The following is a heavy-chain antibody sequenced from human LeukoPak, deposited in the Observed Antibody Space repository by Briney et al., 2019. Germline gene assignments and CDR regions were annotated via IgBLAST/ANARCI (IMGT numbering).Heavy chain of an antibody. J-gene: IGHJ3*02. D-gene: IGHD3-22*01. Sequence: SETLSLTCTVSGDPTKGYYWSWMRQPPGKGLEWLGYIYYSGSTNYNPSLKSRVTISVDTSKKQFSLKLSSVTAADTAVYYCARERYNYYDSSGLYWDNAFDIWGQGTMVTVSS. V-gene: IGHV4-59*01. CDR1: GDPTKGYY. CDR2: IYYSGST. CDR3: ARERYNYYDSSGLYWDNAFDI.